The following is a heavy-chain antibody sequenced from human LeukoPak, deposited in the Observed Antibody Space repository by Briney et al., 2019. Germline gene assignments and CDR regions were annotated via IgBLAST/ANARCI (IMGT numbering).Heavy chain of an antibody. CDR3: AREGDILTYYYYGMDV. D-gene: IGHD3-9*01. CDR1: GFTFSSYS. Sequence: GGSLRLSCAASGFTFSSYSMNWVRQAPGKGLEWVSYISSSSSTIYYADSVKGRFTISRDNAKNSLHLQMNSLRAEDTAVYYCAREGDILTYYYYGMDVWGQGTTVTVSS. CDR2: ISSSSSTI. V-gene: IGHV3-48*01. J-gene: IGHJ6*02.